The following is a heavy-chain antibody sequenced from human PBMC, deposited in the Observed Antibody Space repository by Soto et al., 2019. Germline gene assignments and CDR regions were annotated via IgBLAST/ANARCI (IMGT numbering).Heavy chain of an antibody. V-gene: IGHV1-8*01. D-gene: IGHD3-22*01. CDR3: TRGSRKYPRGFYQCS. CDR1: GYTFTTYD. CDR2: MDPSSGSA. Sequence: ASVKVSCKASGYTFTTYDINWARQPTGQGLEWMGWMDPSSGSAGYAQKFQGRVIMTRNTSINTAYLELSSLRSEDTAVYYCTRGSRKYPRGFYQCSWGKESKVTVSS. J-gene: IGHJ4*02.